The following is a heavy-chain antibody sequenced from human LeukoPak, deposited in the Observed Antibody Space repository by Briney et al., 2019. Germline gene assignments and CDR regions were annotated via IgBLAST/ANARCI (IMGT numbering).Heavy chain of an antibody. CDR1: GGSINSNY. J-gene: IGHJ4*02. Sequence: SQTLSLTCTVSGGSINSNYWSWIRQPPGKRPEWIGYIHYSGSTYYNPSLKSRVTISVDTSKNQFSLRLRSVTAADTAVYYCARGDGQLWFQFWGQGTLVTVSS. CDR3: ARGDGQLWFQF. CDR2: IHYSGST. D-gene: IGHD5-18*01. V-gene: IGHV4-59*01.